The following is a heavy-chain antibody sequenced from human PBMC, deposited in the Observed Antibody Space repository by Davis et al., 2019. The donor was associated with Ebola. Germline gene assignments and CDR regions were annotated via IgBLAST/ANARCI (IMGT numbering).Heavy chain of an antibody. D-gene: IGHD3-16*01. Sequence: MPSETLSLTCTVSNGSMKSYYWSWIRQAPGKGLELIGYIYYSGSTNYNPSLKSRVTISADTSKNQFSLKLTSVTAADTAVYYCARGATGWAYYFDYWGQGNLVTVSP. CDR1: NGSMKSYY. CDR2: IYYSGST. J-gene: IGHJ4*02. CDR3: ARGATGWAYYFDY. V-gene: IGHV4-59*01.